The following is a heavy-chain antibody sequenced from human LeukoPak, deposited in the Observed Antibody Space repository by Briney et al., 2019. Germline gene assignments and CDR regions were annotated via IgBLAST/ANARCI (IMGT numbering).Heavy chain of an antibody. V-gene: IGHV3-30*03. Sequence: PGRSLRLSCAASGFTFSSYGMHWVRQAPGKGLEWVAVISYDGSNKYYADSVKGRFTISRDNSKNTLYLQMNSLRAEDTAVYYCASPKRGDAILPDHWGQGTLVTVSS. CDR1: GFTFSSYG. CDR2: ISYDGSNK. D-gene: IGHD3-10*01. CDR3: ASPKRGDAILPDH. J-gene: IGHJ5*02.